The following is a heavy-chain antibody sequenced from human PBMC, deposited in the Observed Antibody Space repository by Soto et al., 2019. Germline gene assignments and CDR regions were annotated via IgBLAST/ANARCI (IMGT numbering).Heavy chain of an antibody. CDR2: IKPEGSNK. V-gene: IGHV3-7*01. J-gene: IGHJ4*02. CDR1: RLTFGNYW. D-gene: IGHD5-12*01. CDR3: ASLDHGTEYGGRGDFDS. Sequence: EVQLVESGGGLVQPGESLRLSCAASRLTFGNYWMSWVRQAPGKGLEWVAAIKPEGSNKYYVDSVRGRFTISRDNAKNLLYLQMNSLRDDDTAVYYCASLDHGTEYGGRGDFDSWGQGTLVTVSS.